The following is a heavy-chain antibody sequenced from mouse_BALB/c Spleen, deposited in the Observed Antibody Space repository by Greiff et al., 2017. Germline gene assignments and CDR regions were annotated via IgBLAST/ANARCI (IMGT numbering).Heavy chain of an antibody. CDR1: GYSITSDYA. CDR2: ISYSGST. J-gene: IGHJ2*01. Sequence: VQLQQSGPGLVKPSQSLSLTCTVTGYSITSDYAWNWIRQFPGNKLEWMGYISYSGSTSYNPSLKSRISITRDTSKNQFFLQLNSVTTEDTATYYCARAGGEVYFDYWGQGTTLTVSS. V-gene: IGHV3-2*02. CDR3: ARAGGEVYFDY. D-gene: IGHD4-1*01.